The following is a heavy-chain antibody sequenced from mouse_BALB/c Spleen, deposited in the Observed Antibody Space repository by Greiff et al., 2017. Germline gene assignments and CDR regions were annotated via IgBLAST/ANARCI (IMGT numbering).Heavy chain of an antibody. Sequence: VQLQQSGAELVKPGASVKLSCKASGYTFTSYYMYWVKQRPGQGLEWIGEINPSNGGTNFNEKFKSKATLTVDKSSSTAYMQLSSLTSEDSAVYYCTRVRYDEEDYAMDYWGQGTSVTVSS. CDR2: INPSNGGT. D-gene: IGHD2-14*01. CDR3: TRVRYDEEDYAMDY. V-gene: IGHV1S81*02. CDR1: GYTFTSYY. J-gene: IGHJ4*01.